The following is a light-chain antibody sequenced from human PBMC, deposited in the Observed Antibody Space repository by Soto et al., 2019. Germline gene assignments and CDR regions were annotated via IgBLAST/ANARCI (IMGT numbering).Light chain of an antibody. J-gene: IGLJ2*01. CDR1: SSDVGAYNY. CDR2: EVT. CDR3: SSYAGSNNLL. V-gene: IGLV2-8*01. Sequence: QSALTQPPSASGSPGQSVTISCNGTSSDVGAYNYVSWYQQHPGKAPKLMIYEVTKRPSGVPDRFSGSKFGSTASLTVSGLQAEDEADYFCSSYAGSNNLLFGGGTKVTVL.